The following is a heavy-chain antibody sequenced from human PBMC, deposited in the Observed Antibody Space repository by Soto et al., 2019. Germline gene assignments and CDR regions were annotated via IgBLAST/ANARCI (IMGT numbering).Heavy chain of an antibody. Sequence: XSVKVSCKASVDTFISHYIHWLRQAPGQGLEWMGWINPNSGGTNYAQKFQGRVTVTRDTPTSTAYMELSRLTSDYTAVYYCARSLTEGYCTITGCYTRPLYGMDVWGQGATVTVSS. CDR1: VDTFISHY. J-gene: IGHJ6*02. CDR3: ARSLTEGYCTITGCYTRPLYGMDV. V-gene: IGHV1-2*02. D-gene: IGHD2-2*02. CDR2: INPNSGGT.